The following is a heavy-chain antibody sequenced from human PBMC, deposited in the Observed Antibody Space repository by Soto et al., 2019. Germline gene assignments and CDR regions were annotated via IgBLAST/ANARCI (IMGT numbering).Heavy chain of an antibody. CDR1: GGSFSGYY. J-gene: IGHJ4*02. Sequence: SETLSLTCAVYGGSFSGYYWSWIRQPPGKGLEWIGEINHSGSTNYNPSLKSRVTISVDTSKNQFSLKLSSVTAADTAVYYCARVKAVDIVATIQPVTTSSFDYWGQGTLVTVSS. CDR2: INHSGST. V-gene: IGHV4-34*01. D-gene: IGHD5-12*01. CDR3: ARVKAVDIVATIQPVTTSSFDY.